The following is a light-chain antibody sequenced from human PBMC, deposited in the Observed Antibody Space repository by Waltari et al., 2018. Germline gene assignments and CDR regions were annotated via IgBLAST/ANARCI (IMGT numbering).Light chain of an antibody. CDR3: MQGSHWPWT. CDR2: RVS. J-gene: IGKJ1*01. CDR1: QSLVASDGNTY. V-gene: IGKV2-30*01. Sequence: DVVMTQSPLSLPVTLGQPASISCRSSQSLVASDGNTYFNWFQQRTGQSPRRLVYRVSKRDSGVPDRFSGSGSGTDFTLRISRVEAEDVGVYYCMQGSHWPWTFGQGTKVEIK.